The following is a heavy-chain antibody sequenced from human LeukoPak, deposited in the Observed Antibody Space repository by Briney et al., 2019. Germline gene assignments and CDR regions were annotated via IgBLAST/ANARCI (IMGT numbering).Heavy chain of an antibody. V-gene: IGHV3-7*01. Sequence: GGSLRLYCAASESTFSGHWMSWVRQAPGKGLEWVANINQGGSDKYYVDSVKGRFTISRDNANNLLYLQMNSLRGEDTAVYYCTRDRSRAEDDWGQGTLVTVSS. CDR2: INQGGSDK. CDR1: ESTFSGHW. D-gene: IGHD1-14*01. J-gene: IGHJ4*02. CDR3: TRDRSRAEDD.